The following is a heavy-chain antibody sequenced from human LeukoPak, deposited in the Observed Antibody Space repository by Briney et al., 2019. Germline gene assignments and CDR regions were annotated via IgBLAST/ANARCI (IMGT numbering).Heavy chain of an antibody. Sequence: GGSLRLSCAASGFTFCSYGMHWVRQAPGKGLEWVAVIWYDGSNKYYADSVKGRFTISRDNSKNTLYLQMNSLRAEDTAMYYCARPTYSGSYYWFDYWGQGTLVTVSS. V-gene: IGHV3-33*01. CDR3: ARPTYSGSYYWFDY. CDR2: IWYDGSNK. CDR1: GFTFCSYG. D-gene: IGHD1-26*01. J-gene: IGHJ4*02.